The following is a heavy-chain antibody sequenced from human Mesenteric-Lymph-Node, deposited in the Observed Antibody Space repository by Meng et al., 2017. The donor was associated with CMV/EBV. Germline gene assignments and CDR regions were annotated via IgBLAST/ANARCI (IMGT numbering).Heavy chain of an antibody. CDR1: GGSISSYY. J-gene: IGHJ4*02. CDR2: IYYSGST. Sequence: SETLSLTCTVSGGSISSYYWSWIRQPPGKGLEWIGNIYYSGSTNYNPSLGSRVTISVDTSKNQFSLKLSSVTAADTAVYYCARDRGPYGSGTYWGQGTLVTVSS. V-gene: IGHV4-59*01. D-gene: IGHD3-10*01. CDR3: ARDRGPYGSGTY.